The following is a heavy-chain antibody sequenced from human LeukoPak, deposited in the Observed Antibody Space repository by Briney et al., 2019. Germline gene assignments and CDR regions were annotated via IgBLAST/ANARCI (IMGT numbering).Heavy chain of an antibody. CDR2: INHSGST. CDR1: GGSFSGYY. D-gene: IGHD2-2*01. V-gene: IGHV4-34*01. Sequence: SETLSLTCAVYGGSFSGYYWSWIRQPPGKGLEWIGEINHSGSTNYNPSLKSRVTISVDTSKNQFSLKLSSVTAADTAVYYCASHIVVVPAALSGWFDPWGQGTLVTVSS. CDR3: ASHIVVVPAALSGWFDP. J-gene: IGHJ5*02.